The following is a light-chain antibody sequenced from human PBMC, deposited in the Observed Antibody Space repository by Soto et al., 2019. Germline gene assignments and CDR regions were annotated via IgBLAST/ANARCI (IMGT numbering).Light chain of an antibody. Sequence: EIVLTQSPGTLSVSAGGIATLSCRAIQSVSSSYLAWYQQKPGQAPRLLIYGASTRATDIPPSFTGSGSGTEFTLTISSLQSEDFAVYYCQQYNNWPPINFGQGTRLEIK. CDR2: GAS. J-gene: IGKJ5*01. CDR1: QSVSSSY. CDR3: QQYNNWPPIN. V-gene: IGKV3-15*01.